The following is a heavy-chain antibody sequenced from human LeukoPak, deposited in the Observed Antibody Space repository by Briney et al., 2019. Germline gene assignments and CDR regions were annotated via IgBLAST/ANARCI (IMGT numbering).Heavy chain of an antibody. CDR1: GGSMSSYY. CDR2: MYTDGST. V-gene: IGHV4-4*07. CDR3: ATYDQKLAFDN. J-gene: IGHJ4*02. D-gene: IGHD6-13*01. Sequence: SETLSLTCIVSGGSMSSYYWSWIRQPAGKGLEWIGRMYTDGSTNYNHFLNSRVTMSVDTPKKHFSLRLNSVTAADTAVYYCATYDQKLAFDNWGQGTLVTVSS.